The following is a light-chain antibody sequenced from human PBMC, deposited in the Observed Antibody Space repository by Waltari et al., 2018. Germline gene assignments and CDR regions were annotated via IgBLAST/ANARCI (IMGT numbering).Light chain of an antibody. Sequence: QSALTPPASVSGSPGPSITISCTGTSGDLVSGNRVSWYQQYPGTAPKLMIYDVSSRPSGVSDRFSGSKSGNTASLTISGLQVEDEADYYCSSYTTNTRVFGGGTKLTVL. J-gene: IGLJ3*02. CDR1: SGDLVSGNR. CDR2: DVS. CDR3: SSYTTNTRV. V-gene: IGLV2-14*03.